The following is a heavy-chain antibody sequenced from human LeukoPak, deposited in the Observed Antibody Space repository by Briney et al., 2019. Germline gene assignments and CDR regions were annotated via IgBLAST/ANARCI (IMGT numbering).Heavy chain of an antibody. CDR2: ISSNGGST. J-gene: IGHJ4*02. V-gene: IGHV3-64*01. Sequence: GGSLRLSCAASGFTFSSYAMHWVRQAPGKGLEYVSAISSNGGSTYYANSVKGRFTISRDNSKNTLYLQINSLRAEDTALYYCAKGQRGFDCWGQGTLVTVSS. CDR1: GFTFSSYA. CDR3: AKGQRGFDC. D-gene: IGHD1-1*01.